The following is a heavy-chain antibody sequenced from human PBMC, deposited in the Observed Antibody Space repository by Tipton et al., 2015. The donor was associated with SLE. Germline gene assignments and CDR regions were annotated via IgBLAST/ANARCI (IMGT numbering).Heavy chain of an antibody. CDR2: INHSGST. Sequence: TLSLTCTVSGGSISSSRYYWGWIRQPPGKGLEWIGEINHSGSTNYNPSLKSRVTISVDTSKNQFSLKLSSVTAADTAVYYCARPGWHFDYWGQGTLVTVSS. CDR3: ARPGWHFDY. CDR1: GGSISSSRYY. V-gene: IGHV4-39*07. J-gene: IGHJ4*02. D-gene: IGHD6-19*01.